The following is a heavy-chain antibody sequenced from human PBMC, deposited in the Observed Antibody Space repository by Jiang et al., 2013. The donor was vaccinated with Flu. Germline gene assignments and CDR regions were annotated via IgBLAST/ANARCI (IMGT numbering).Heavy chain of an antibody. V-gene: IGHV4-39*07. CDR2: VSYSGYS. D-gene: IGHD2-21*02. CDR3: ARSYCGGDCYSMFGYSYYGMDV. J-gene: IGHJ6*02. Sequence: GLVKPSETLSLTCSVSGGSISSSDYFWVWIRQPPGKGLEWIGSVSYSGYSPYNPSLKSRVTISIDTSTNQFSLKLISVTAPDTAVYYCARSYCGGDCYSMFGYSYYGMDVWGQGTTVTVSS. CDR1: GGSISSSDYF.